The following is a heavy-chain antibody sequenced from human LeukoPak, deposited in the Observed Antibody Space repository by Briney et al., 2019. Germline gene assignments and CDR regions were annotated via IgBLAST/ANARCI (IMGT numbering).Heavy chain of an antibody. V-gene: IGHV5-51*01. CDR1: GYSFNTFM. J-gene: IGHJ4*02. D-gene: IGHD1-14*01. Sequence: PGESLNISCQTSGYSFNTFMIAWVRQAPGRGLEWMGLVYPLDSETRYGPSFQGQVTISADKSTSSAFLQWDSLKASDTAMYYCVRHNTGADYWGQGTLVTVSS. CDR3: VRHNTGADY. CDR2: VYPLDSET.